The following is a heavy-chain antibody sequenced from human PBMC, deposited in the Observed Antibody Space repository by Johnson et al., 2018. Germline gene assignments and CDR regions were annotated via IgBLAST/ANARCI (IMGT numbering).Heavy chain of an antibody. CDR2: LHPGKSDG. CDR1: GYSFTNYY. J-gene: IGHJ3*02. D-gene: IGHD2-2*02. Sequence: VQLVQSGAAVKKPGESXKISCTGSGYSFTNYYIGWVRQMPREGLEWLGILHPGKSDGRESPSFQGQVTLSVDTSISTAYLQWRRLETSDTAMYYCVRRSADAIWGTIWGQGTMVTVSA. CDR3: VRRSADAIWGTI. V-gene: IGHV5-51*01.